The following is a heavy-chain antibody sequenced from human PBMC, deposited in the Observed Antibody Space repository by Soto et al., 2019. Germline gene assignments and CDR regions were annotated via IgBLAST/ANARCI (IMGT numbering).Heavy chain of an antibody. CDR1: GYTLTELS. V-gene: IGHV1-24*01. D-gene: IGHD5-12*01. CDR2: FDPEDGET. J-gene: IGHJ4*02. CDR3: AVSGYDLSVGY. Sequence: ASVKVSCKASGYTLTELSMHWVRQAPGKGLEWMGGFDPEDGETIYAQKFQGRVTVTEDTSTDTAYMELSSLRSEDTAVYYCAVSGYDLSVGYWGQGTLVTVSS.